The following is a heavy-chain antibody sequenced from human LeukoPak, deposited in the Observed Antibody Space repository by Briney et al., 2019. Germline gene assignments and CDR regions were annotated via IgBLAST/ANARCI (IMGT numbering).Heavy chain of an antibody. CDR2: ISSSGTTI. D-gene: IGHD3-10*01. CDR1: GFTFSSYG. Sequence: GGSLSLSCAASGFTFSSYGMSWVRQAPGKGLEWISYISSSGTTIYYADSVKGRFTISRDNAKNSLSLQMNGLRADDTAVYYCARDFGSGRRLFDYWGRGTLVTVSS. J-gene: IGHJ4*02. CDR3: ARDFGSGRRLFDY. V-gene: IGHV3-48*01.